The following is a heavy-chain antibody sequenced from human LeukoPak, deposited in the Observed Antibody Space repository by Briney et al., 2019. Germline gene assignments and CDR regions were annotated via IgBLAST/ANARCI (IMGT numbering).Heavy chain of an antibody. D-gene: IGHD5-18*01. CDR2: ISSSGSTI. CDR1: GFTFSDYY. V-gene: IGHV3-11*01. J-gene: IGHJ4*02. CDR3: ARVKDTAMVKHKPFDY. Sequence: PGGSLRLSCAASGFTFSDYYMSWIRQAPGKGLEWVSYISSSGSTIYYADSVKGRFTISRDNAKNSLYLQMNSLRAEDTAVYYCARVKDTAMVKHKPFDYWGQGTLVTVSS.